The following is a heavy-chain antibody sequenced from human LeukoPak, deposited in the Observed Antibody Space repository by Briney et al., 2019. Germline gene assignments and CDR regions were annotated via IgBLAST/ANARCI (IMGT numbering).Heavy chain of an antibody. CDR2: IHTSGST. J-gene: IGHJ4*02. CDR1: GGTIRNYY. V-gene: IGHV4-4*07. D-gene: IGHD6-19*01. CDR3: ARDQGSGWYDY. Sequence: PSETLSLTCIVSGGTIRNYYWSWIRQPAGKGLEWIGRIHTSGSTNYSPSLKSRLTMSVDMSKNQFSLKLNSVTAADTAVYYCARDQGSGWYDYWGQGTLVTVSS.